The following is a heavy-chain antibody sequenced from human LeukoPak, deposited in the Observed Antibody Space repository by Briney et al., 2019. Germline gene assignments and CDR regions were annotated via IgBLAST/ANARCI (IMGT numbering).Heavy chain of an antibody. V-gene: IGHV3-23*01. J-gene: IGHJ4*02. Sequence: PGGSLRLSCAASGFTFSSDAMSWVRQAPGKGLEWVSAISGSGDTLHYADSVKGRFTISRDNAKNSLYLQMNSLRAEDTAVYYCARVKYGWGLYYFDYWGQGTLVTVSS. CDR1: GFTFSSDA. D-gene: IGHD2-21*01. CDR3: ARVKYGWGLYYFDY. CDR2: ISGSGDTL.